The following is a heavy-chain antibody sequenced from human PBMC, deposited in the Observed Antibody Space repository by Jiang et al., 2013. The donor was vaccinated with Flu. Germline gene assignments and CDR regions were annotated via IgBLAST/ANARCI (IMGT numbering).Heavy chain of an antibody. D-gene: IGHD3-22*01. J-gene: IGHJ4*02. CDR2: IYTSGST. CDR3: ARGYDSSGYYYVGYYFDY. Sequence: GLVKPSQTLSLTCTVSGGSISSGSYYWSWVRQPAGKGLEWIGRIYTSGSTNYNPSLKSRVTISVDTSKNQFSLKLSSVTAADTAVYYCARGYDSSGYYYVGYYFDYWGQGTL. CDR1: GGSISSGSYY. V-gene: IGHV4-61*02.